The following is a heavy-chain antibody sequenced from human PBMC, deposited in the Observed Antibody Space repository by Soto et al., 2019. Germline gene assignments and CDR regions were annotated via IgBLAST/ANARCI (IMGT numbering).Heavy chain of an antibody. J-gene: IGHJ3*02. Sequence: GGSLRLSCAASGFTFSSYAMSWVRQAPGKGLEWVAAISGSGGSTYYADSVKGRFTISRDNSKNTLYLQMNSLRAEDTAVYYCAKRPTVTRAFDIWGRGTMVTVSS. CDR2: ISGSGGST. CDR1: GFTFSSYA. V-gene: IGHV3-23*01. D-gene: IGHD4-17*01. CDR3: AKRPTVTRAFDI.